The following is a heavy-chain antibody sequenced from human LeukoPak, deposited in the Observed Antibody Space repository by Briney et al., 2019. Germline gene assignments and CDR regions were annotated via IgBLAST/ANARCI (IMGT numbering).Heavy chain of an antibody. V-gene: IGHV3-21*01. CDR1: GFTFSSYS. D-gene: IGHD6-19*01. J-gene: IGHJ4*02. CDR2: ISSSSSYI. CDR3: ARTYSSGWTDRDY. Sequence: PGGSLRLSCAASGFTFSSYSRNWVREAPGKGLEWVSSISSSSSYIYYADAVKGRFTISRDNAKNSLYLQMNSLRAEDTAVYYCARTYSSGWTDRDYWGQGTLVTVSS.